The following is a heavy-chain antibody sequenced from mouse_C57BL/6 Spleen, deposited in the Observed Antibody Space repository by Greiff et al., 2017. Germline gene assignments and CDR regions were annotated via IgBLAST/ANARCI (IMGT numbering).Heavy chain of an antibody. V-gene: IGHV1-82*01. CDR2: IYPGDGDT. CDR3: ARDYYGSTYFDY. Sequence: VQLQQSGPELVKPGASVKISCKASGYAFSSSWMNWVKQRPGKGLEWIGRIYPGDGDTNYNGKFKGKATLTADKSSSTAYMLLSSLTSEDSAVYFCARDYYGSTYFDYWGQGTTLTVSS. CDR1: GYAFSSSW. D-gene: IGHD1-1*01. J-gene: IGHJ2*01.